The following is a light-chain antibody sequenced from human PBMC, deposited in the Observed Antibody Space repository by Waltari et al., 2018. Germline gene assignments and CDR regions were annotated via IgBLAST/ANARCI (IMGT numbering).Light chain of an antibody. V-gene: IGKV3-15*01. Sequence: EILLTQSPATLSVSPGERATLSCRASQSVNSHLAWYQQKPGQAPRLLIYGASTRATGVPARFSGSGSGTDFPLTISSLQSEDFAVYYCQQYNNWPPGRTFGQGTKVEI. J-gene: IGKJ1*01. CDR1: QSVNSH. CDR2: GAS. CDR3: QQYNNWPPGRT.